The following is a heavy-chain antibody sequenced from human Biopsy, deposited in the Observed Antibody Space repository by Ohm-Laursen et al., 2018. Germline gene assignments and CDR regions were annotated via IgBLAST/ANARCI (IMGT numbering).Heavy chain of an antibody. V-gene: IGHV1-69*13. CDR3: ARGPHSGSHSCFDY. CDR1: GGTFINYA. Sequence: VKVSCKASGGTFINYAISWVRQAPGQGLEWMGGIIPMFGTANYAQMFQGGVTISADESTSTSYMELSSLTTEDTAIYYCARGPHSGSHSCFDYWGRGTLVTVSS. CDR2: IIPMFGTA. D-gene: IGHD1-26*01. J-gene: IGHJ4*02.